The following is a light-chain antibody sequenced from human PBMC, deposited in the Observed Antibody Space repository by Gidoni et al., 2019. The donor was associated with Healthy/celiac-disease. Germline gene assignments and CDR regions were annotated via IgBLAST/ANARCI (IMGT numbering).Light chain of an antibody. CDR3: HHSNSYPQT. CDR1: QGINSA. CDR2: HAS. J-gene: IGKJ1*01. V-gene: IGKV1-13*02. Sequence: AIQLTQSPSSLSASVGDRVTITCRASQGINSALAWYQQKPGNAPDLLIYHASTLESGVPSRFSGSGAGTDFTLTISSLQPEDFATYYCHHSNSYPQTFGQGTKVEIK.